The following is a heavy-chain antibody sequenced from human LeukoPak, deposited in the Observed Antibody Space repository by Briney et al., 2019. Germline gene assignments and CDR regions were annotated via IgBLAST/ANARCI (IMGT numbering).Heavy chain of an antibody. D-gene: IGHD6-13*01. J-gene: IGHJ5*02. CDR2: IYYSGST. CDR3: ARGSSSWYILYNWFDP. V-gene: IGHV4-39*07. Sequence: SETLSLTCTVSGGSISSSSYYWGWIRQPPGKGLEWIGSIYYSGSTYYNPSLKSRVTISVDTSKNQFSLQLNSVTPEDTAVYYCARGSSSWYILYNWFDPWGQGTLVTVSS. CDR1: GGSISSSSYY.